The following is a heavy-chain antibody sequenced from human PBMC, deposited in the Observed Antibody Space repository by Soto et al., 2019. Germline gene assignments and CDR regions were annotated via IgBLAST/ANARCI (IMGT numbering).Heavy chain of an antibody. Sequence: SQTLSLTCVISGGSVSSNSAGCNWIRKTPSRGLEWLGRTYYRSKWYFNYAVSVESRITINPDTSKNQFSLQLSSVTPDDTAVYYCARGSWDDVSGHYYMDVWGKGTTVTVSS. J-gene: IGHJ6*03. CDR1: GGSVSSNSAG. CDR3: ARGSWDDVSGHYYMDV. V-gene: IGHV6-1*01. D-gene: IGHD1-1*01. CDR2: TYYRSKWYF.